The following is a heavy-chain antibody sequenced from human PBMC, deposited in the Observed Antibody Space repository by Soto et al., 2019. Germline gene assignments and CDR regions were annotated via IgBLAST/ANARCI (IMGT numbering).Heavy chain of an antibody. CDR2: MNPNSGNT. Sequence: QVQLVQSGAEVGKPGASVKVSCKASGYTFTSYDINWVRQASGQGLEWMGWMNPNSGNTGSAQRFQSRLTMTRNTSINPAYMELTSLSSEDAAVYYCARVHTVTTHLDVWGRGTLVAVSS. CDR3: ARVHTVTTHLDV. CDR1: GYTFTSYD. D-gene: IGHD4-17*01. J-gene: IGHJ2*01. V-gene: IGHV1-8*01.